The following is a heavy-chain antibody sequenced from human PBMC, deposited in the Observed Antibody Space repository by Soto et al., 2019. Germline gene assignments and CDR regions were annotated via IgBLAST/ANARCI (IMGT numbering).Heavy chain of an antibody. CDR3: ARSLFP. CDR2: IYYSKST. V-gene: IGHV4-34*09. CDR1: GGSFSGYY. J-gene: IGHJ5*02. Sequence: PSETLSLTCAVYGGSFSGYYWSWIRQHPGKGLEWIGYIYYSKSTYYNPSLKSRVTISLDTSKNQFSLKLTSVTAADTAVYYCARSLFPRGQGTLVTVSS. D-gene: IGHD3-16*01.